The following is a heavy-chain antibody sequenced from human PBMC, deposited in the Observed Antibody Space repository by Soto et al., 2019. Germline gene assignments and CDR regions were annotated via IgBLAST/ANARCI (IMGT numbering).Heavy chain of an antibody. CDR1: GSYISSYS. D-gene: IGHD6-19*01. CDR2: IYYSGST. CDR3: ARDIAVAGPRWDYYYYGMDV. V-gene: IGHV4-59*01. Sequence: SATLSITCTVSGSYISSYSWTWMRQPAAKGLEWIGYIYYSGSTNYNPSLKSRVTISVDTSKNQFSLKLSSVTAADTAVYYCARDIAVAGPRWDYYYYGMDVWGQGTTVT. J-gene: IGHJ6*02.